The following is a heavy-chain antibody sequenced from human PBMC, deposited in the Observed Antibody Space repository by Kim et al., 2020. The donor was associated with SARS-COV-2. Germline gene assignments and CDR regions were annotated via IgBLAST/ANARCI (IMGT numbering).Heavy chain of an antibody. D-gene: IGHD2-21*02. J-gene: IGHJ6*02. Sequence: GGSLRLSCAASGFTVSSNYMSWVRQAPGKGLEWVSVIYSGGSKYYSESVKGRLTISRDNSKNTPYHQMNSMRAEDAAVYYCAVAYCGGDCYSVPNYYGMDVWGQGTTVTVSS. V-gene: IGHV3-66*02. CDR1: GFTVSSNY. CDR2: IYSGGSK. CDR3: AVAYCGGDCYSVPNYYGMDV.